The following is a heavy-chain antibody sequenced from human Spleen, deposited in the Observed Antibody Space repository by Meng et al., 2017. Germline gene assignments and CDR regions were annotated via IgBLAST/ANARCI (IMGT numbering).Heavy chain of an antibody. CDR1: SGPFSYYS. CDR2: IKHSGST. Sequence: HLQHWCAGLLTPSTPLSFTCVLSSGPFSYYSECWIGTPPGRGMEWIGVIKHSGSTNSNPSLESLATISVDTSQNNLSLKLSSVTAADSAVYYCARGPTTMAHDFDYWGQGTLVTVSS. CDR3: ARGPTTMAHDFDY. D-gene: IGHD4-11*01. J-gene: IGHJ4*02. V-gene: IGHV4-34*01.